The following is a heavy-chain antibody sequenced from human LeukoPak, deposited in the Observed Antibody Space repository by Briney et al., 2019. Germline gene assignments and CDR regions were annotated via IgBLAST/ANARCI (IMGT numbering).Heavy chain of an antibody. Sequence: SGRSLRLSCAASGFTFDDFAMHWVRQAPGKGLEWVAIISYDGSNKYYADSVKGRFTISRDNSKNTLYLQMNSLRVEDTAIYYCARDLSGGGGHWGQGTLVTVSS. J-gene: IGHJ4*02. CDR3: ARDLSGGGGH. D-gene: IGHD2/OR15-2a*01. V-gene: IGHV3-30-3*01. CDR1: GFTFDDFA. CDR2: ISYDGSNK.